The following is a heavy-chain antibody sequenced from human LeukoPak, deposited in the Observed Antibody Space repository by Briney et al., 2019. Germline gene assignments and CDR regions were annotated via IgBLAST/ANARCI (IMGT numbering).Heavy chain of an antibody. CDR3: AKGRGWLQFFDY. Sequence: GGSLRLSCTASGFSFSTYAMNWVRQAPGRGLEWVSTISGGGGSTFYADSVKGRFTISRDNSKNTLYLQMNSLRAEDTAVYYCAKGRGWLQFFDYWGQGTLVTVSS. D-gene: IGHD5-24*01. CDR1: GFSFSTYA. V-gene: IGHV3-23*01. J-gene: IGHJ4*02. CDR2: ISGGGGST.